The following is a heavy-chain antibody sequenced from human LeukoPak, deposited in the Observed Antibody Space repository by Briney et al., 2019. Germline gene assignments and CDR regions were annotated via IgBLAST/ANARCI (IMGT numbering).Heavy chain of an antibody. CDR3: AAKGYCSSTSCYAETYYGMDV. D-gene: IGHD2-2*01. Sequence: SVKVSCKASGGTFIIYAISWVRQAPGQGREWRGGIIPIFGTANYAQKFQGRVTITADESTSTAYMELSSLRSEDTAVYYCAAKGYCSSTSCYAETYYGMDVWGKGTTVTVS. CDR1: GGTFIIYA. J-gene: IGHJ6*04. CDR2: IIPIFGTA. V-gene: IGHV1-69*13.